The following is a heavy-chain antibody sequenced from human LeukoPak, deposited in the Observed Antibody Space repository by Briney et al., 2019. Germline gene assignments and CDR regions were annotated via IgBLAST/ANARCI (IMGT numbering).Heavy chain of an antibody. CDR1: GLSFSDAW. CDR3: NVQLKRFTGYFDY. CDR2: IRTKTEGGTS. Sequence: GGSLRLSGAASGLSFSDAWMSWVRQAPGKGLEWVGRIRTKTEGGTSDFAAPLRGRFAISRDDSKETVYLQMTSLRSEDTAVYYCNVQLKRFTGYFDYWGQGTLATVSS. D-gene: IGHD1-1*01. J-gene: IGHJ4*02. V-gene: IGHV3-15*01.